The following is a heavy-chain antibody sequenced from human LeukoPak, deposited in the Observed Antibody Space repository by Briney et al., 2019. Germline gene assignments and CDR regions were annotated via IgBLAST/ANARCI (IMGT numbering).Heavy chain of an antibody. Sequence: GASVKVSCKASGYTFTSYDINWVRQATGQGLEWMGWMNPNSGNTGYAQKFQGRVTITRNTSISTAYMELSSLRSEDTAVYYCARRVYSYYYGSGSSPYYFDYWGQGTLVTVSP. CDR2: MNPNSGNT. CDR3: ARRVYSYYYGSGSSPYYFDY. J-gene: IGHJ4*02. CDR1: GYTFTSYD. D-gene: IGHD3-10*01. V-gene: IGHV1-8*03.